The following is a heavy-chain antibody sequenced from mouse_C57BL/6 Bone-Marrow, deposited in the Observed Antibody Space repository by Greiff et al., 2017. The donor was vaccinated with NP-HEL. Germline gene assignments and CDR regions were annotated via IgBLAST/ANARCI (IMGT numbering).Heavy chain of an antibody. Sequence: QVQLKQPGTELVKPGASVKLSCKASGYTFTSYWRHGVKQRPGQGLEWIGNINPSNGGTNYNEKFKSKTTLTVDKSSSTAYLQLSSLTSEDSAVYYCARSYYYGGGYFDVWGTGTTVTVSS. CDR2: INPSNGGT. J-gene: IGHJ1*03. V-gene: IGHV1-53*01. D-gene: IGHD1-1*01. CDR1: GYTFTSYW. CDR3: ARSYYYGGGYFDV.